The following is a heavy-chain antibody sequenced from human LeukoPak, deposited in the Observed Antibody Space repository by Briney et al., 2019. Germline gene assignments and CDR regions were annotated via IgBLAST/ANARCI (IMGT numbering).Heavy chain of an antibody. V-gene: IGHV4-39*07. CDR3: ARSWGYCSSTSCYSSFFDY. J-gene: IGHJ4*02. CDR2: INHSGST. D-gene: IGHD2-2*01. CDR1: GGSISSSRYY. Sequence: SETLSLTCTVSGGSISSSRYYWGWIRQPPGKGLEWIGEINHSGSTNYNPSLKSRVTISVDTSKNQFSLKLSSVTAADTAVYYCARSWGYCSSTSCYSSFFDYWGQGTLVTVSS.